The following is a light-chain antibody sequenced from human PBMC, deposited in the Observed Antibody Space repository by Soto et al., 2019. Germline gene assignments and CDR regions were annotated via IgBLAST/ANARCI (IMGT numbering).Light chain of an antibody. J-gene: IGLJ3*02. Sequence: QSVLTQPPSVSGDPGQTVTISCTGSRSNIGADYDVHWYQQVPGAAPKLLIYGNWNRPSGVPDRSSGSKSVASASLAITGLQAEDEADYYCQSYDVTLDAWVFGGGTKLTVL. CDR1: RSNIGADYD. CDR3: QSYDVTLDAWV. CDR2: GNW. V-gene: IGLV1-40*01.